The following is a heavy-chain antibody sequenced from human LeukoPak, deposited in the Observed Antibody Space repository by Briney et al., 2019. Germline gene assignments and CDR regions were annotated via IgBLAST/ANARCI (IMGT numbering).Heavy chain of an antibody. V-gene: IGHV3-23*01. CDR2: IYGDGSGA. Sequence: GGSLRLYCAASTSTFSSYSMNWVSQAPGQGLESFPGIYGDGSGAFYADSVKGRFTISRDNSKNTVWLQMNSLRAEDTAMYYCAKDEKPDGVWTIDNWGQGTLVTVSS. J-gene: IGHJ4*02. CDR3: AKDEKPDGVWTIDN. CDR1: TSTFSSYS. D-gene: IGHD1-14*01.